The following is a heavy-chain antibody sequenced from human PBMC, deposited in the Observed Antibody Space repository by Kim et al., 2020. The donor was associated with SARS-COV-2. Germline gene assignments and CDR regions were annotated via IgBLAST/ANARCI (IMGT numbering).Heavy chain of an antibody. Sequence: SETLSLTCTVSGYSISSAYYWDWIRQPPGKGLEWIGSIYHSGTYYNPSLKSRVTISVDTSKNQFSLKLSSVTAADTAVYYCARGGLVLENWFDPWGQGTLVTVSS. V-gene: IGHV4-38-2*02. CDR1: GYSISSAYY. D-gene: IGHD6-19*01. CDR2: IYHSGT. J-gene: IGHJ5*02. CDR3: ARGGLVLENWFDP.